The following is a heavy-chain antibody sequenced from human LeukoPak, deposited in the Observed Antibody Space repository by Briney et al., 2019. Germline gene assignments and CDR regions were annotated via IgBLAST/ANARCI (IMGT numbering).Heavy chain of an antibody. CDR2: ISSSSTI. D-gene: IGHD3-10*01. V-gene: IGHV3-48*01. Sequence: GGSLRLSCAASGFTFSSYSMNWVRQAPGKGLEWVSYISSSSTIYYADSVKGRFTISRDNAKNSLYLQMNSLRAEDTAVYYCARPGSGLDYWGQGTLVTVSS. J-gene: IGHJ4*02. CDR1: GFTFSSYS. CDR3: ARPGSGLDY.